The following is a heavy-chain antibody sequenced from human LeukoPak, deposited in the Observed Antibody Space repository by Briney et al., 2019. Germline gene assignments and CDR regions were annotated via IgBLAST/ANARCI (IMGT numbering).Heavy chain of an antibody. CDR2: INQSRSP. J-gene: IGHJ5*02. CDR3: ARGPRLINYVGYYGSGNYPQRPDWFDP. Sequence: SETLSLTCAVSGGSFSDYYWSWYRQPPGKGLERIGEINQSRSPNYNPSLKSRVTMSVDTSKNQFSLKLISVTAADTAVYYCARGPRLINYVGYYGSGNYPQRPDWFDPRGQGTLVIVSS. CDR1: GGSFSDYY. D-gene: IGHD3-10*01. V-gene: IGHV4-34*01.